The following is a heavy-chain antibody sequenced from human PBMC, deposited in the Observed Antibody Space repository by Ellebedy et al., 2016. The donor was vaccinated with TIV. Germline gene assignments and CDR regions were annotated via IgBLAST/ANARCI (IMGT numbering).Heavy chain of an antibody. CDR3: ARATGTRYSSNWHDIDY. CDR1: GFTLGSFD. D-gene: IGHD6-13*01. J-gene: IGHJ4*02. CDR2: ITTAGDT. V-gene: IGHV3-13*01. Sequence: GESLKISCAVSGFTLGSFDIHWVRQATGKGLEWVSGITTAGDTYYRGSVKGRFTVSREHAKNSVYLQMSSLRAGDTAVYYCARATGTRYSSNWHDIDYWGQGTQVTVSS.